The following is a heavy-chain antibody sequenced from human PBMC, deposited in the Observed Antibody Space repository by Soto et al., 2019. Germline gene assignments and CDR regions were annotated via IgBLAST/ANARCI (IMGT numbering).Heavy chain of an antibody. CDR2: ISYDGSNK. J-gene: IGHJ6*02. V-gene: IGHV3-30-3*01. CDR1: GFTFSSYA. D-gene: IGHD4-17*01. CDR3: ARARYGDYYYGMDV. Sequence: GGSLRLSCAASGFTFSSYAMHWVRQAPGKGLEWVAVISYDGSNKYYADSVKGRFTISRDNSKNTLYLQMNSLRAEDTAVYYCARARYGDYYYGMDVWGQGTTVTVSS.